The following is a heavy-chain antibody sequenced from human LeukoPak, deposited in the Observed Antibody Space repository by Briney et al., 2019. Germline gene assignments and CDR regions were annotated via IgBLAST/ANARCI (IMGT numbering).Heavy chain of an antibody. J-gene: IGHJ4*02. Sequence: SETLSLTCTVSGGSISSYYWAWIRQPPGKGLEWIAYIYYNGRATYNPSLKSRVTISVDTSKNQFSLKLSSVTAADTAVYYCARRNSESFDFWGQETLVTVSS. CDR1: GGSISSYY. D-gene: IGHD1-26*01. V-gene: IGHV4-59*08. CDR3: ARRNSESFDF. CDR2: IYYNGRA.